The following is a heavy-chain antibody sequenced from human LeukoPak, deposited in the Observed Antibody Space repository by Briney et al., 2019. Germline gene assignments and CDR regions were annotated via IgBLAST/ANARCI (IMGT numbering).Heavy chain of an antibody. CDR2: ISYDGSNK. J-gene: IGHJ3*02. V-gene: IGHV3-30*03. Sequence: GGSLRLSCAASGFTFSSYGMHWVRQAPGQGLEWVAVISYDGSNKYYADSVKGRFTISRDNSKNTLYLQMNSLRAEDTAVYYCARDMYYYDSSGYSPPSAFDIWGQGTMVTVSS. CDR1: GFTFSSYG. CDR3: ARDMYYYDSSGYSPPSAFDI. D-gene: IGHD3-22*01.